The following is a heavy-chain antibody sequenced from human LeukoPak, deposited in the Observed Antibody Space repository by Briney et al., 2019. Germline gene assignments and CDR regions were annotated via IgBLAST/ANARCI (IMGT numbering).Heavy chain of an antibody. D-gene: IGHD3-22*01. V-gene: IGHV4-34*01. CDR1: GGSFSGYY. Sequence: PSETLSLTCAVSGGSFSGYYWSWIPQPPGKGLGWIGEINHSGSTNYNPSLKSRVTISVDTSKNQFSLKLSSVTAADTAVYYCARTDNGYYDSSGYYYDYWGQGTLVTVSS. J-gene: IGHJ4*02. CDR2: INHSGST. CDR3: ARTDNGYYDSSGYYYDY.